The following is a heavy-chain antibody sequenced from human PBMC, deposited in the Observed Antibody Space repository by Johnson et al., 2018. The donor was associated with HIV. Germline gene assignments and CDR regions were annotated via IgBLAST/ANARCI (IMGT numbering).Heavy chain of an antibody. CDR2: ISYDGSNK. V-gene: IGHV3-30-3*01. CDR1: GLTFTSFA. D-gene: IGHD2-2*02. Sequence: QVQLVESGGGVVQPGTSLRLSCAASGLTFTSFAMHWVRQAPGKGLEWVGFISYDGSNKYFTDSVRGRFTISRDNSRNTLFLQMNSLSAEDTAVYYCARGEGRIPHAFDIWGQGTMVTVSS. CDR3: ARGEGRIPHAFDI. J-gene: IGHJ3*02.